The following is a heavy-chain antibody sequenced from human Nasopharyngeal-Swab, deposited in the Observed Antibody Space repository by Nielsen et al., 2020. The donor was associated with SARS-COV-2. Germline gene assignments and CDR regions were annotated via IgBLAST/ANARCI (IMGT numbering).Heavy chain of an antibody. D-gene: IGHD3-9*01. CDR3: ARVAGITIFTDTTFDY. J-gene: IGHJ4*02. CDR1: GYTFTSYD. CDR2: MNPNSGNT. V-gene: IGHV1-8*01. Sequence: ASVKVSCKASGYTFTSYDINWVRQATGQGLEWMGWMNPNSGNTGYAQKFQGRVTMTRNTSISTAYMELSSLRSEDTAVYYCARVAGITIFTDTTFDYWGQGTLVTVSS.